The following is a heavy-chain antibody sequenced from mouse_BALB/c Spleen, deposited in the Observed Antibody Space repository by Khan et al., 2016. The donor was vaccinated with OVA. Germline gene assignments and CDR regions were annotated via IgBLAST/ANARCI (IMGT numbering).Heavy chain of an antibody. D-gene: IGHD1-1*01. V-gene: IGHV1-7*01. CDR1: GYTFTSFW. Sequence: QVQLKQSGAELAKPGASVKMSCKASGYTFTSFWMHWVKQRPGQGLEWIGYINPSTDYTEYNQRLKDKATFTADKSSSTAYMRLTSLTSDDSAVDNCVNHGSTSAWFTYWGQGTLVTVSA. CDR3: VNHGSTSAWFTY. CDR2: INPSTDYT. J-gene: IGHJ3*01.